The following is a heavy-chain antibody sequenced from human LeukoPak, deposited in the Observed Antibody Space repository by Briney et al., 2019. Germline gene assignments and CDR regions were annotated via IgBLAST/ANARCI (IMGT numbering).Heavy chain of an antibody. D-gene: IGHD3-3*01. V-gene: IGHV1-2*06. Sequence: GASVKVSCKTSGYTFSGYCIHWIRQAPGQGLEWMGRINPNTGGTNYAQKFQGRVTMTSDSSIRSAYMDLSRLSLDDSAVYYCALGGSSDLEWLVDYFDHWGQGSLVLVSS. CDR2: INPNTGGT. CDR1: GYTFSGYC. J-gene: IGHJ4*02. CDR3: ALGGSSDLEWLVDYFDH.